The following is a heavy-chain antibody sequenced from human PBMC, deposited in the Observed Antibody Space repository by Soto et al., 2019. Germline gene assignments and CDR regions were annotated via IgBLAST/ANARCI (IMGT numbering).Heavy chain of an antibody. CDR3: ARVRQGTAGAFDI. D-gene: IGHD3-10*01. Sequence: SETLSLTCTVSGGSISNYYWSWIRQPPGKGLEWIGDIYYSGNTNYRPSLKSRVTMSVDTSKNQFSLKLRSVTAADTAVYYCARVRQGTAGAFDIWGQGTMVTVSS. V-gene: IGHV4-59*01. CDR1: GGSISNYY. CDR2: IYYSGNT. J-gene: IGHJ3*02.